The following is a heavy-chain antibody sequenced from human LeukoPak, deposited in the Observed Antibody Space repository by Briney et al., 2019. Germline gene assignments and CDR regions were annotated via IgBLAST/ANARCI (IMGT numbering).Heavy chain of an antibody. V-gene: IGHV3-30-3*01. CDR2: ISYDGSNK. J-gene: IGHJ4*02. CDR3: AREILGMIGFDY. D-gene: IGHD2-21*01. CDR1: AFTFSKYA. Sequence: PGGSLRLSCAASAFTFSKYAMHWVRQAPGKGLEWVALISYDGSNKYYAYSVQGRFTISRDNSKNTLYLHLNSLRDKNTAVYYCAREILGMIGFDYWGQGTLVTVSS.